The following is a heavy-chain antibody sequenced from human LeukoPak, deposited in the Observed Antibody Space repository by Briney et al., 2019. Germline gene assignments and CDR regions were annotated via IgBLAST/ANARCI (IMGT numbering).Heavy chain of an antibody. J-gene: IGHJ6*02. CDR1: GYTFTSYD. CDR2: MNPNSGNT. Sequence: AASVKVSCKASGYTFTSYDTNWVRQATGQGLEWMGWMNPNSGNTGYAQKFQGRVTMTRNTSISTAYMELSSLRSEDTAVYYCARVIYDFWSGYYPYGMDVWGQGTTVTVSS. CDR3: ARVIYDFWSGYYPYGMDV. V-gene: IGHV1-8*01. D-gene: IGHD3-3*01.